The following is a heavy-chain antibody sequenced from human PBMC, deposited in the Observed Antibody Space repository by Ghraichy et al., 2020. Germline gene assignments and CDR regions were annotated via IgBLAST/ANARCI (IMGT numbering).Heavy chain of an antibody. J-gene: IGHJ3*02. CDR2: IYYSGST. D-gene: IGHD3-22*01. V-gene: IGHV4-59*08. CDR1: GGSISSYY. Sequence: ESLNISCTVSGGSISSYYWSWIRQPPGKGLEWIGYIYYSGSTNYNPSLKSRVTISVDTSKNQFSLKLSSVTAADTAVYYCVHDSSGYFAFDIWGQGTMVTVSS. CDR3: VHDSSGYFAFDI.